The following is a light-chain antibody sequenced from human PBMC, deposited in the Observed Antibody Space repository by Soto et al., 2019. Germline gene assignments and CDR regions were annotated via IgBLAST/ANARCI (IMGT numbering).Light chain of an antibody. V-gene: IGLV2-14*01. CDR2: DVT. CDR1: RSDVGGYNY. Sequence: QSALTQPASVSGSPGQSITISCTGTRSDVGGYNYVSWYQQHPGKAPKLTIYDVTNRPSGVSNRFSGSKSGNTASLTISGLQAEDEADYYCASYASTTTLGVFGTGTKLTV. CDR3: ASYASTTTLGV. J-gene: IGLJ1*01.